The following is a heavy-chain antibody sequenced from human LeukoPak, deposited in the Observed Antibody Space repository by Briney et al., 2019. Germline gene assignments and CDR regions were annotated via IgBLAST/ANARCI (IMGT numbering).Heavy chain of an antibody. CDR2: IRSSGSPI. Sequence: PGGSLRLSCAASGFTFSDYYMSWIRQAPGKGLEWISYIRSSGSPIYYADSVKGRFTISRDNTKNSLYLQMSSLRAEDTAVYYCAREISSSYFDYLGQGTLVTVSS. CDR3: AREISSSYFDY. J-gene: IGHJ4*02. CDR1: GFTFSDYY. D-gene: IGHD6-6*01. V-gene: IGHV3-11*01.